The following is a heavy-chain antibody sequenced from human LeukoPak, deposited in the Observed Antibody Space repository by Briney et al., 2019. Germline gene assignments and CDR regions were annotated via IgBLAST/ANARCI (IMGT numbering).Heavy chain of an antibody. D-gene: IGHD3-9*01. CDR1: GYTFTSFD. Sequence: ASVKVSCKASGYTFTSFDFSWVRQATGQGLEWMGWMNPNSGNTGYAQKFQGRVTMTRNTSISTAYMELSSLRSEDTAVYYCARGVPRRYFDWLSNYYYYGMDVWGQGTTVTVSS. CDR3: ARGVPRRYFDWLSNYYYYGMDV. CDR2: MNPNSGNT. J-gene: IGHJ6*02. V-gene: IGHV1-8*01.